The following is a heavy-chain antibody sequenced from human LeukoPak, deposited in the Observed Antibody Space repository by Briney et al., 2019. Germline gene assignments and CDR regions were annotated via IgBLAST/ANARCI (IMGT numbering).Heavy chain of an antibody. J-gene: IGHJ6*03. CDR3: ARVTGGNWNYYYYYMDV. D-gene: IGHD1-1*01. V-gene: IGHV4-4*02. CDR1: GGSISSSNW. CDR2: IYHSGST. Sequence: SETPSLTCAVSGGSISSSNWWSWVRQPPGKGLEWIGEIYHSGSTNYNPSLKSRVTISVDKSKNQFSLKLSSVTAADTAIYYCARVTGGNWNYYYYYMDVWGKGTTVTVSS.